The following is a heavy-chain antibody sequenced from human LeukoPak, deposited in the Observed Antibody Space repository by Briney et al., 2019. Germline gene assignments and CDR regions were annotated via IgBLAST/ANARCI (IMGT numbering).Heavy chain of an antibody. J-gene: IGHJ6*03. CDR3: ARADGGYYYYYYYMDV. Sequence: SETLSLTCEAYGGTFSDYYWSWIRQPPGKGLEWIGEINYSGSNNYSPSLESRVTMSVDRSKSQFSLKLSSVTAADTAVYYCARADGGYYYYYYYMDVWGKGTTVTVSS. V-gene: IGHV4-34*01. CDR1: GGTFSDYY. CDR2: INYSGSN. D-gene: IGHD4-23*01.